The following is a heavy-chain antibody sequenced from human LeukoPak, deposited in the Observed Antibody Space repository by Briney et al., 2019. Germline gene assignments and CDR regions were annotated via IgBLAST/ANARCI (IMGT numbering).Heavy chain of an antibody. CDR2: INPRGGST. J-gene: IGHJ4*02. V-gene: IGHV1-46*01. CDR1: GYTFTTYD. D-gene: IGHD1-14*01. CDR3: ARPTDSAFDY. Sequence: ASVKVSCKAFGYTFTTYDINWVRQATGQGLEWMGIINPRGGSTSYAQKFQGRVTMTRDTSTSTVYMELSSLKASDTAMYYCARPTDSAFDYWGQGTLVTVSS.